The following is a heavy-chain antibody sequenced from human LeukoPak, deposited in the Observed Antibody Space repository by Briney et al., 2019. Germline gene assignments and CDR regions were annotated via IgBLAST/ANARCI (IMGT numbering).Heavy chain of an antibody. CDR3: AREGYYYDSSGYYSACFDY. V-gene: IGHV1-18*01. J-gene: IGHJ4*02. D-gene: IGHD3-22*01. CDR2: ISAYNGNT. Sequence: ASVKVSCKASGGTFSGYAISWVRQAPGQGLEWMGWISAYNGNTNYAQKLQGRVTMTTDTSTSTAYMELRSLRSDDTAVYYCAREGYYYDSSGYYSACFDYWGQGTLVTVSS. CDR1: GGTFSGYA.